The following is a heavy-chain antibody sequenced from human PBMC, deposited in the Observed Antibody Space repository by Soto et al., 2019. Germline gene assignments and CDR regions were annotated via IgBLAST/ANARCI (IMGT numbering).Heavy chain of an antibody. J-gene: IGHJ3*02. CDR1: GGSISSSRCH. Sequence: SETLSLTCPVSGGSISSSRCHWGWIRQPPGKGLEWIASIKYSGTTFYNPSLKSRVTLSVDTSKNQFALKLSSVTAAETAVYYCARGLGSSGWYSPWDAFDIWGQGTMVTVSS. D-gene: IGHD6-19*01. CDR3: ARGLGSSGWYSPWDAFDI. CDR2: IKYSGTT. V-gene: IGHV4-39*01.